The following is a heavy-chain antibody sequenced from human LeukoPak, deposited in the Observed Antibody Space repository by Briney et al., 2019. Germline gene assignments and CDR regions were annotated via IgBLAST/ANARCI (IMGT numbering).Heavy chain of an antibody. Sequence: GVSLRLSCAASGFTLSDYYMSWIRQAPGKGLEWVSSISSSSSYIYYADSVKGRFTISRDNAKNSLYLQMNSLRAEDTAVYYCAREEYYDDSSGYHNAFDIWGQGTMVTVSS. CDR1: GFTLSDYY. CDR2: ISSSSSYI. CDR3: AREEYYDDSSGYHNAFDI. V-gene: IGHV3-11*06. D-gene: IGHD3-22*01. J-gene: IGHJ3*02.